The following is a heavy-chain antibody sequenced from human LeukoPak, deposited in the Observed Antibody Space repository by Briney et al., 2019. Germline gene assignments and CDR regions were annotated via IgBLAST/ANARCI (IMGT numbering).Heavy chain of an antibody. CDR1: GFTFSNYA. CDR3: ARESFRALAGYLDY. D-gene: IGHD6-19*01. V-gene: IGHV3-23*01. Sequence: GGSLRLSCAASGFTFSNYAMSWVRQAPGKGLEWVSGISGSGDTTYYADSEKGRFTISRDNSRNTLFLQMNSLRVEDTAVYFCARESFRALAGYLDYWDQGSLVIVSS. J-gene: IGHJ4*02. CDR2: ISGSGDTT.